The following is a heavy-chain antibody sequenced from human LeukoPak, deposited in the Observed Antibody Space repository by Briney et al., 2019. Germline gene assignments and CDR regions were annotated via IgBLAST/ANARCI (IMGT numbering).Heavy chain of an antibody. V-gene: IGHV4-39*07. Sequence: SETLSLTCTVSGDSIRNDNYYWGWIRQPPGKGLEWIGIIFYSGSTYYIPSLKSRVTMSVDTSKNLFFLKLASATAADTAVHYCARQHRRVTFSAFADWGQGSLVTVSS. CDR2: IFYSGST. J-gene: IGHJ4*02. D-gene: IGHD2-21*02. CDR1: GDSIRNDNYY. CDR3: ARQHRRVTFSAFAD.